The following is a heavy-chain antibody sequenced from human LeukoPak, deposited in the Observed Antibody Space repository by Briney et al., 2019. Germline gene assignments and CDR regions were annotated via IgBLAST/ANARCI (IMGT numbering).Heavy chain of an antibody. CDR3: AKVGKRYGGNPRYYYYMDV. CDR1: GFTFSSYG. Sequence: GRSLRLSCAASGFTFSSYGMHWVRQAPGKGLEWVAVIWYDGSNKYYADSVKGRFTISRDNSKNTLYLQMNSLRAEDTAVYYCAKVGKRYGGNPRYYYYMDVWGKGTTVTV. V-gene: IGHV3-33*06. CDR2: IWYDGSNK. J-gene: IGHJ6*03. D-gene: IGHD4-23*01.